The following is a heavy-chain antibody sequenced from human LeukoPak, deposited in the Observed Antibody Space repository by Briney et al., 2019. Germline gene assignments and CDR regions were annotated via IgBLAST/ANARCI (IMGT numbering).Heavy chain of an antibody. V-gene: IGHV3-30*02. CDR1: GFTFSGYG. CDR2: IPYDGNNK. J-gene: IGHJ6*03. Sequence: PGGSLRLSCAASGFTFSGYGMHWVRQAPGKGLEWVAFIPYDGNNKYYADSVKGRFTISRDNSKNTLYLQMNSLRPEDTAVYYCAKRGDGASGYYYYYMDVWGKGTTVTISS. CDR3: AKRGDGASGYYYYYMDV. D-gene: IGHD3-16*01.